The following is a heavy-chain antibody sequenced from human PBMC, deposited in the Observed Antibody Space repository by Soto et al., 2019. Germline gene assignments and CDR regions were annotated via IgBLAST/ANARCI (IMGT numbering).Heavy chain of an antibody. CDR2: MYYGVST. D-gene: IGHD3-3*02. Sequence: QLQVQESGPGLVDPSETLSLTCTVSGSSISSSGYYWGWIRQPSGKGLEWIGSMYYGVSTYYDPSLNSRVTVSVDASKNQFSLNLSSVTAADTAVYYCARLPSRHLVDYWGQGTLVTVSS. CDR1: GSSISSSGYY. CDR3: ARLPSRHLVDY. J-gene: IGHJ4*02. V-gene: IGHV4-39*01.